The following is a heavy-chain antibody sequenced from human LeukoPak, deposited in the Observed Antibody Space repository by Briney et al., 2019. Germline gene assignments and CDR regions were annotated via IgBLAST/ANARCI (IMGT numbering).Heavy chain of an antibody. V-gene: IGHV1-69*05. D-gene: IGHD2-2*01. Sequence: SVKVSCKASGGTFSSYAISWVRQAPGQGLEWMGGIIPIFGTANYAQKFQGRVTITTDESTSTAYMELSSLRSEDTAVYYCASHPGRDCGSTSCKRNYYYYYYMDVWGKGTTVTVSS. CDR2: IIPIFGTA. CDR1: GGTFSSYA. CDR3: ASHPGRDCGSTSCKRNYYYYYYMDV. J-gene: IGHJ6*03.